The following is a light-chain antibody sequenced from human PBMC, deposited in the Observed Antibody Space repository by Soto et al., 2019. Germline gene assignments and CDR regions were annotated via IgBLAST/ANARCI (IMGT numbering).Light chain of an antibody. V-gene: IGKV3-15*01. CDR3: QQYNNWPRT. CDR2: GAS. Sequence: ELVMTQSPATLSVSPGERATISCRASQSVSSNLAWYQQKPGQAPRLLIYGASTRATGIPARFSGSGSGTEFTLTISSMQSEDFAVYYCQQYNNWPRTFGQGTKV. J-gene: IGKJ1*01. CDR1: QSVSSN.